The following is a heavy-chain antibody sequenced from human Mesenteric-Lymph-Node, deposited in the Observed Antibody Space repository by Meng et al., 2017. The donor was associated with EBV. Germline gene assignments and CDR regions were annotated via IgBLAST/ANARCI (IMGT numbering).Heavy chain of an antibody. CDR2: INAYNGDT. V-gene: IGHV1-18*01. CDR1: GYTVTNYG. Sequence: QAQLGQSGGEVKKAGASVKVSCKASGYTVTNYGITWVRQAPGQGLEWMGWINAYNGDTNYAQTLQGRVTMTTDTSTSTAYMELRSLRSDDTAVYYCARVEVEITSGDYWGQGTLVTVSS. J-gene: IGHJ4*02. CDR3: ARVEVEITSGDY. D-gene: IGHD2-21*01.